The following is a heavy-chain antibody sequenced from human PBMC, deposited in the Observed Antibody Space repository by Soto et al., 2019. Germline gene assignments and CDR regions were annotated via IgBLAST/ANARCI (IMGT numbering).Heavy chain of an antibody. CDR2: IYHSGST. D-gene: IGHD6-13*01. Sequence: SETLSLTCAVSGGSISSSNWWSWVRQPPGKGLEWIGEIYHSGSTNYNPSLKSRVTISVDKSKNQFPLKLSSVTAADTAVYYCASGKQQLVNYYYYGMDVWGQGTTVTVSS. J-gene: IGHJ6*02. V-gene: IGHV4-4*02. CDR1: GGSISSSNW. CDR3: ASGKQQLVNYYYYGMDV.